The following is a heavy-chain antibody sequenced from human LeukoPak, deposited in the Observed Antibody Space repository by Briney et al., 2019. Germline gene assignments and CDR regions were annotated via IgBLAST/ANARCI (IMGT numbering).Heavy chain of an antibody. V-gene: IGHV1-46*01. CDR1: GYTFTSYY. CDR2: INPSGGST. CDR3: ARDPADPRYSSGWYYFDY. D-gene: IGHD6-19*01. J-gene: IGHJ4*02. Sequence: ASVKVSCKASGYTFTSYYMHWVRQAPGQGLEWMGIINPSGGSTSYAQKFQGRVTMTRDTSTSTVYMELSSLRSEDTAVYYCARDPADPRYSSGWYYFDYWGQGTLVTVSS.